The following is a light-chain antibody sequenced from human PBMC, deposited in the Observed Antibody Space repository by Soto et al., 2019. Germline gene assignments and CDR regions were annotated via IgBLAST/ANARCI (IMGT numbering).Light chain of an antibody. J-gene: IGKJ5*01. CDR3: QQRSNRIT. V-gene: IGKV3-11*01. CDR2: DAS. CDR1: ESVSSY. Sequence: EIVLTQSPATLSLTPGERPTLSCRASESVSSYVAWYQQKPGKAPRLLIYDASNRATGIPARFSGSGSGTDFTLTISSPEPEDFAVYYCQQRSNRITFGQGTRLEIK.